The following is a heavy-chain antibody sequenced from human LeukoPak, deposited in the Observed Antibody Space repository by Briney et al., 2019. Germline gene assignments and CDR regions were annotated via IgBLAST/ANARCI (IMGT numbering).Heavy chain of an antibody. V-gene: IGHV1-69*04. D-gene: IGHD1-20*01. CDR3: ARDREVTGTTGGLDY. CDR1: GGTFSSYT. CDR2: IIPILGIA. Sequence: GASVKVSCKASGGTFSSYTISWVRQAPGPGLEWMGRIIPILGIANYAQKFQGRVTITADKSSSTAYMELSSLRSEDTAVYYCARDREVTGTTGGLDYWGQGTLVTVSS. J-gene: IGHJ4*02.